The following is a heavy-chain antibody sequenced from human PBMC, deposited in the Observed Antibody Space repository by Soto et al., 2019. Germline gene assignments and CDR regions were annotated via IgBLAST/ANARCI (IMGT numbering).Heavy chain of an antibody. V-gene: IGHV3-74*01. Sequence: HPVGALRLFSEASGFTFSNFWTHWVRQAPGKGLVWVSRIYSDGSGTTYADSVKGRFTISRDNAKSTLYLQMNSLRAEDTAVYYCATLNSFGSDYWGRGTLVTVSS. J-gene: IGHJ4*02. CDR3: ATLNSFGSDY. D-gene: IGHD5-18*01. CDR1: GFTFSNFW. CDR2: IYSDGSGT.